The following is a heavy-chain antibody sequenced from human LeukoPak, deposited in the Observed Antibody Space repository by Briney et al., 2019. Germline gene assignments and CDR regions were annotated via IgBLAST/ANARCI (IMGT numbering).Heavy chain of an antibody. V-gene: IGHV3-15*01. J-gene: IGHJ4*02. CDR3: TTDLGTYYHGSQRLIPIDY. D-gene: IGHD3-10*01. CDR1: GFTFTNAW. Sequence: GGSLRLSCVDSGFTFTNAWMSWVRQAPGKGLEWIGRIKSKTDADTTNYAEPVRGRFTISRDDSKSAVYLQMNSLKIEDTAVYYCTTDLGTYYHGSQRLIPIDYWGQGTLVTVSS. CDR2: IKSKTDADTT.